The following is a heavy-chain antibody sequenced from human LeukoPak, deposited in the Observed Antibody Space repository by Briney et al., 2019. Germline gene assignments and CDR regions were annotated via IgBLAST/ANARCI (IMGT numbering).Heavy chain of an antibody. CDR2: ISYDGSNK. V-gene: IGHV3-30-3*01. CDR1: GFTFSSYA. D-gene: IGHD1-1*01. CDR3: GGTNWKHRVY. J-gene: IGHJ4*01. Sequence: GGSLRLSCAASGFTFSSYAMHWVRQAPGKGLEWVAVISYDGSNKYYADSVKGRFTISRDNSKNTLYLQMNSLRAEDTAVYFRGGTNWKHRVYWGPGTLGNVSS.